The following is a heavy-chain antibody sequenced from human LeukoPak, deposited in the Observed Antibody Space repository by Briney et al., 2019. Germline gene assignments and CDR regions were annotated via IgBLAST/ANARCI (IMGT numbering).Heavy chain of an antibody. CDR3: AKGDRIGEKPLIDY. V-gene: IGHV3-7*01. D-gene: IGHD3-10*01. CDR2: IKQDGSEK. Sequence: GGSLRLSCAASGFTFSSYWMSWVRQAPGKGLEWVANIKQDGSEKYYVDSVKGRFTISRDNSKNTLYLQMNSLRAEDTAVYYCAKGDRIGEKPLIDYWGQGTLVTVSS. CDR1: GFTFSSYW. J-gene: IGHJ4*02.